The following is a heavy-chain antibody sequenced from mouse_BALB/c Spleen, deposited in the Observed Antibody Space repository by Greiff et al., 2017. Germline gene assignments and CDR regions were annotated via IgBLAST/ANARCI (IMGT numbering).Heavy chain of an antibody. V-gene: IGHV14-4*02. CDR3: ARSGYDYFFDY. CDR2: IDPENGDT. Sequence: VQLQQSGAELVRSGASVKLSCTASGFNIKDYYMHWVKQRPEQGLEWIGWIDPENGDTEYAPKFQGKATMTADTSSNTAYLQLSSLTSEDTAVYFCARSGYDYFFDYWGQGTTLTVSS. CDR1: GFNIKDYY. D-gene: IGHD2-4*01. J-gene: IGHJ2*01.